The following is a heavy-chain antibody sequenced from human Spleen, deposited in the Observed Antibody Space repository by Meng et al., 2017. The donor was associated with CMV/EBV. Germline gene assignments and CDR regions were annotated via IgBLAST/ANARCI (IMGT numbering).Heavy chain of an antibody. CDR1: GFSFGDYA. Sequence: GGSLRLSCAASGFSFGDYAMNWVRQAPGKGLEWLSYISGSSSTIYYAASVKGRFTISRGNSKNTLYLQMSSLRADDTSVFYCARNRHGYAGYSAFDIWGQGAMVTVSS. CDR3: ARNRHGYAGYSAFDI. J-gene: IGHJ3*02. CDR2: ISGSSSTI. D-gene: IGHD3-9*01. V-gene: IGHV3-48*01.